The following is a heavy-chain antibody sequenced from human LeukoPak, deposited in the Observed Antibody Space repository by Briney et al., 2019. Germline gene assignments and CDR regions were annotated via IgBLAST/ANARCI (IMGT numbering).Heavy chain of an antibody. V-gene: IGHV4-59*11. J-gene: IGHJ6*03. CDR1: GGSISSHY. CDR3: ARDLSVVVPAAINGDYMDV. CDR2: IYYSGST. D-gene: IGHD2-2*01. Sequence: SETLSLTCTVSGGSISSHYWSWIRQPPGKGLAWVGYIYYSGSTNYNPSLKSRVTISVDTSKNQFSLKLSSVTAADTAVYYCARDLSVVVPAAINGDYMDVWGKGTTVTVSS.